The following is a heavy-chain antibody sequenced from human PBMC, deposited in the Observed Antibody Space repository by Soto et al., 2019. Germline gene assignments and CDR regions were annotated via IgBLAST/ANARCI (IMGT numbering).Heavy chain of an antibody. D-gene: IGHD1-26*01. CDR3: ARAVGAPAVFSFDI. Sequence: PSVKVSFKASGGTFSSYAISWVRQAPGQGLEWMGGIIPIFGTANYAQKFQGRVTITADESTSTAYMELSSLRSEDTAVYYCARAVGAPAVFSFDIWGQGTMVT. V-gene: IGHV1-69*13. J-gene: IGHJ3*02. CDR2: IIPIFGTA. CDR1: GGTFSSYA.